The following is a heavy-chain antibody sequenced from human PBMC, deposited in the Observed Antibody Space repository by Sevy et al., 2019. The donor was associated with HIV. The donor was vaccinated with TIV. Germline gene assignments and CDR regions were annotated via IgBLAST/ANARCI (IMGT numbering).Heavy chain of an antibody. CDR2: IKEDGSEK. V-gene: IGHV3-7*01. J-gene: IGHJ6*02. Sequence: GGSLRLSCAASRFTLSSYWMSWVRQAPGKGLEWVANIKEDGSEKNYVYSVKGRFTISRDNAEKSLYLQMNSLRVEDTAVYFCARDFRQRHYYYYHGMDLWGQGTKVTVSS. CDR3: ARDFRQRHYYYYHGMDL. D-gene: IGHD6-25*01. CDR1: RFTLSSYW.